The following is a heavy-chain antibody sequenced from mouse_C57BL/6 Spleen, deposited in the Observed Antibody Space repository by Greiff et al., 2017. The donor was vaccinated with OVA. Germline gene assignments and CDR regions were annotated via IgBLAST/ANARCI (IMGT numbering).Heavy chain of an antibody. CDR3: TTFGYDYYAMDY. CDR2: IDPEDGDT. J-gene: IGHJ4*01. CDR1: GFNIKDYY. V-gene: IGHV14-1*01. D-gene: IGHD2-2*01. Sequence: VQLQQSGAELVRPGASVKLSCTASGFNIKDYYMHWVKQRSEQGLEWIGRIDPEDGDTEYAPKFQGKATMTADTSSNTAYLQLSSLTSEDTAVYYCTTFGYDYYAMDYWGQGTSVTVSS.